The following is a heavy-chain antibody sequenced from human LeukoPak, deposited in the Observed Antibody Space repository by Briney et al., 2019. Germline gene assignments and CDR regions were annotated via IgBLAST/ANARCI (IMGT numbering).Heavy chain of an antibody. D-gene: IGHD3-3*01. V-gene: IGHV3-15*04. CDR3: TTTPGITVFGVVEDY. CDR1: GFTVNKAA. Sequence: GGSLRLSCAATGFTVNKAALSWVRQPPGKGLEWSGRIESQADGGTADYVAPVRGRFTISTDGSTNTLFLQMNSLQTEDTAVYYCTTTPGITVFGVVEDYWGQGTLVTVSS. J-gene: IGHJ4*02. CDR2: IESQADGGTA.